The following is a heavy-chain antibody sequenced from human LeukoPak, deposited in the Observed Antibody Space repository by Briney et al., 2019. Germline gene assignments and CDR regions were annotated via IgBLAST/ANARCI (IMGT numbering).Heavy chain of an antibody. J-gene: IGHJ4*02. D-gene: IGHD6-19*01. CDR2: INHSGST. Sequence: SETLSLTCVVSGGSLSTHHWSWIRQPPGKGLEWIGEINHSGSTNYNPSLKSRVTISVDTSKNQFSLKLSSVTAADTAVYYCASGWLEGNYWGQGTLVTVSS. CDR3: ASGWLEGNY. V-gene: IGHV4-34*01. CDR1: GGSLSTHH.